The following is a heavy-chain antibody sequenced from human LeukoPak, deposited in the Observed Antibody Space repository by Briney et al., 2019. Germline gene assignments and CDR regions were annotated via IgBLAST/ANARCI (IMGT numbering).Heavy chain of an antibody. V-gene: IGHV3-30*18. J-gene: IGHJ4*02. CDR2: ISYDGSYK. CDR3: AKDLCTATNCYFGD. Sequence: EGSLRLSCAASGFTFSSYGMHWVRQAPGKGLEWVAVISYDGSYKFYADSVKGRFTISRDNSINTVYVQMSSLRAEDTAVYYCAKDLCTATNCYFGDWGQGSLVTVSS. CDR1: GFTFSSYG. D-gene: IGHD2-2*01.